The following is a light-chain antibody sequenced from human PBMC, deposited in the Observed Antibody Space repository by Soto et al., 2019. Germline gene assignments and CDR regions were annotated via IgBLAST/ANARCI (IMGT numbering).Light chain of an antibody. Sequence: QSALTQPASVSGSPEQSITISCTGTRSDVGGYNYVSWYQQHPGKAPKVMIYEVSNRPSGVSNRFSGSKSGNTASLTISGLQAEDEADYYCTSYTSSSTYVFGTGTKLTVL. CDR1: RSDVGGYNY. J-gene: IGLJ1*01. V-gene: IGLV2-14*01. CDR2: EVS. CDR3: TSYTSSSTYV.